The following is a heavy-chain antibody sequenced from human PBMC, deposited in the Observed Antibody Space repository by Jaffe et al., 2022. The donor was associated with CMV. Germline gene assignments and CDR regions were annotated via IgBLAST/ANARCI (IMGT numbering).Heavy chain of an antibody. CDR3: ARHKVVATAGHWFDP. J-gene: IGHJ5*02. Sequence: QLQLQESGPGLVKPSETLSLTCTVSGGSISSSSYYWGWIRQPPGKGLEWIGSIYYSGSTYYNPSLKSRVTISVDTSKNQFSLKLSSVTAADTAVYYCARHKVVATAGHWFDPWGQGTLVTVSS. CDR2: IYYSGST. D-gene: IGHD3-22*01. V-gene: IGHV4-39*01. CDR1: GGSISSSSYY.